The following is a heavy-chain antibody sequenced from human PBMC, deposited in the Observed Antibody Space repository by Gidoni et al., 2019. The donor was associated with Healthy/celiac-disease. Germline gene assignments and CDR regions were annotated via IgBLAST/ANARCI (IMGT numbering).Heavy chain of an antibody. CDR2: IIPIFVTA. Sequence: QVQRVQSGAEVKKPGSSVKVSCKASGGTFSSYAISWVRQAPGQGLEWMEGIIPIFVTANYAQQFQGIVTIPADESTSTAYMALSSLRSEDTAVYYCARGAMAVRDQIRFDPWGQGTLVTVSS. J-gene: IGHJ5*02. CDR1: GGTFSSYA. V-gene: IGHV1-69*01. D-gene: IGHD2-2*01. CDR3: ARGAMAVRDQIRFDP.